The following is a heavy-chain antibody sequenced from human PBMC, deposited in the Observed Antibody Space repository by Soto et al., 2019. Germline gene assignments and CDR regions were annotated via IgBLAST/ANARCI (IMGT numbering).Heavy chain of an antibody. J-gene: IGHJ4*02. CDR3: ARVERAYCGGDCYDY. V-gene: IGHV3-21*01. Sequence: EVQLVASGGGLVKPGGSLRLSCAASGFTFSSYSMNWVRQAPGKGLEWVSSISSSSSYIYYADSVKGRFTISRDNAKNSLYLQMNSLRADDTAVYYCARVERAYCGGDCYDYWGQGTLVTVSS. D-gene: IGHD2-21*01. CDR2: ISSSSSYI. CDR1: GFTFSSYS.